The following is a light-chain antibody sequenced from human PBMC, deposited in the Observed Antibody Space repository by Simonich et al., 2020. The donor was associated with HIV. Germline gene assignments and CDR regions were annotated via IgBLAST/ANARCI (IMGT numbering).Light chain of an antibody. V-gene: IGKV3-15*01. Sequence: EIVMTQSPATLSVSPGERTTFSCRASQSVSNNLSWYQQKPGQAPKRLIYGASTRATGIPARFSGSGSGTEFTLTISSLQPEDFATYYCQHLNSYPRTFGQGTKVEIK. J-gene: IGKJ1*01. CDR2: GAS. CDR3: QHLNSYPRT. CDR1: QSVSNN.